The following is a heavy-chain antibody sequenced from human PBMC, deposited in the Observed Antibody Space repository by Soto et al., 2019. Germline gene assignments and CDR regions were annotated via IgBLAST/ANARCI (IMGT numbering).Heavy chain of an antibody. CDR2: ISYDGSNK. V-gene: IGHV3-30-3*01. J-gene: IGHJ6*02. D-gene: IGHD6-19*01. CDR3: ARDLMLVAGTERLYYYYGMDV. Sequence: GGSLRLSCAASGFTFSSYAMHWVRQAPGKGLEWVAVISYDGSNKYYADSVKGRFTISRDNSKNTLYLQMNSLRAEDTAVYYCARDLMLVAGTERLYYYYGMDVWGQGTTVTVSS. CDR1: GFTFSSYA.